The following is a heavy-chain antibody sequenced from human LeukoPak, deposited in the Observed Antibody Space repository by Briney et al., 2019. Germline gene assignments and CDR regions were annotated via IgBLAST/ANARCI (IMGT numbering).Heavy chain of an antibody. D-gene: IGHD3-22*01. V-gene: IGHV3-66*01. CDR3: ARVGGVYYDSSDYSPLDY. J-gene: IGHJ4*02. Sequence: GGSLRLSCAASGFTVSSNYMSWVRQAPGKGLEWVSVIYSGGSTYYADSVKGRFTISRDNSKNTLYLQMNSLRAEDTAVYYCARVGGVYYDSSDYSPLDYWGQGTLVTVSS. CDR1: GFTVSSNY. CDR2: IYSGGST.